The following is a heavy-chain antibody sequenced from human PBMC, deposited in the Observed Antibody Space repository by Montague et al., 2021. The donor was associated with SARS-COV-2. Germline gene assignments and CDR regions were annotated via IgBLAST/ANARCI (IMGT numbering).Heavy chain of an antibody. CDR3: ARDRGSYYDFWSGYWYMDV. CDR1: GFTFSSYW. J-gene: IGHJ6*03. Sequence: SLRLSWAASGFTFSSYWMSWVHQAPGKGLEWVANIKQDGSEKYYVDSVKGRFTISRDNAKNSLYLQMNSLRAEDTAVYYCARDRGSYYDFWSGYWYMDVWGKGTTVTVSS. D-gene: IGHD3-3*01. CDR2: IKQDGSEK. V-gene: IGHV3-7*01.